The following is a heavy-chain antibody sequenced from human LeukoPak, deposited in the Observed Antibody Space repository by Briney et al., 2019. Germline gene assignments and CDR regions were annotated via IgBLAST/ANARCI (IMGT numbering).Heavy chain of an antibody. CDR2: IYYSGST. D-gene: IGHD3-3*01. V-gene: IGHV4-39*07. CDR1: GGSISSSSYS. J-gene: IGHJ6*03. Sequence: NPSETLSLTCTVSGGSISSSSYSWGWIRQPPGKGLEWIGSIYYSGSTYYNPSLKSRVTTSVDTSKNQFSLKLSSVTAADPAVYYCAREITYYDFWSGYSLSPYYYYYMDVWGKGTTVTVSS. CDR3: AREITYYDFWSGYSLSPYYYYYMDV.